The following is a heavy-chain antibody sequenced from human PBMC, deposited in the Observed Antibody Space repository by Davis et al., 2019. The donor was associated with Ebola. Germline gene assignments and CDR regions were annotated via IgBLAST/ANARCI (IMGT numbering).Heavy chain of an antibody. V-gene: IGHV4-39*02. CDR2: IYYSGST. CDR1: GGSIRSSSYY. J-gene: IGHJ6*04. Sequence: MPSETLSLTCTVSGGSIRSSSYYWGWIRQPPGKGLEWIGSIYYSGSTYYNPSLKSRVTISVDTSKNQFSLKLSSVTAADTAVYYCAREGLLWFGKLPYGMDVWGKGTTVTVS. CDR3: AREGLLWFGKLPYGMDV. D-gene: IGHD3-10*01.